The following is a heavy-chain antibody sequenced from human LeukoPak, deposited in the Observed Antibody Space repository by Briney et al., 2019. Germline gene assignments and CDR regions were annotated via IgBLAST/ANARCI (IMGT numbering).Heavy chain of an antibody. Sequence: ASVKVSCKASGYTFTGYYMHWVRQAPGQGLEWMGWINPNSGGTNYAQKFQGRVTMTRDTSISTAYMELSRLRSDDTAVSYRAREDLYYYDSSGSEYFQHWGQGTLVTVSS. CDR2: INPNSGGT. V-gene: IGHV1-2*02. D-gene: IGHD3-22*01. CDR1: GYTFTGYY. J-gene: IGHJ1*01. CDR3: AREDLYYYDSSGSEYFQH.